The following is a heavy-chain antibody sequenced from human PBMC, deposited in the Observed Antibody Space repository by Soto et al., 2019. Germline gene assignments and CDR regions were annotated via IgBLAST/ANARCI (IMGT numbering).Heavy chain of an antibody. D-gene: IGHD3-10*01. CDR3: AKIGLLWFGGDIWFDP. V-gene: IGHV3-30*18. J-gene: IGHJ5*02. Sequence: PGGSLILSCAASGFTFSSYGMHWVRQAPGKGLEWVAVISYDGSNKYYADPVKGRFTISRDNSKNTLYLQMNSLRAEDTAVYYCAKIGLLWFGGDIWFDPWGQGTLVTVSS. CDR2: ISYDGSNK. CDR1: GFTFSSYG.